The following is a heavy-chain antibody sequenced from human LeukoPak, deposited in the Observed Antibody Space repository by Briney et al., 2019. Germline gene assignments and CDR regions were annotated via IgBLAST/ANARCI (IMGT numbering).Heavy chain of an antibody. CDR1: GFSFSGYW. CDR3: ARLFGGVTTYDY. D-gene: IGHD3-16*01. CDR2: INPDGSDR. Sequence: PGGSLRLSCAASGFSFSGYWMSWVRLGPGKGLEWVASINPDGSDRKFAESVRGRFTISRDNAKNSLFLEMSSLTADDTAVYYCARLFGGVTTYDYWGQGTLVAVSS. J-gene: IGHJ4*02. V-gene: IGHV3-7*01.